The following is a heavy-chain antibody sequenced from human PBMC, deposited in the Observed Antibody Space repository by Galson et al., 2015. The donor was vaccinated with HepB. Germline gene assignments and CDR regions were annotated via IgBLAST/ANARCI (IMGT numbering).Heavy chain of an antibody. V-gene: IGHV1-69*01. CDR1: GGTFSSYA. J-gene: IGHJ6*02. D-gene: IGHD3-10*01. Sequence: SCKASGGTFSSYAISWVRQTPGQGLEWMGGIIPMFGRANYAQKFQGRVTITADESTNTACMELSSLRSEDTAVYYCASLNYYGSGSKGYYYYYYGMDVWGQGTTVTVSS. CDR3: ASLNYYGSGSKGYYYYYYGMDV. CDR2: IIPMFGRA.